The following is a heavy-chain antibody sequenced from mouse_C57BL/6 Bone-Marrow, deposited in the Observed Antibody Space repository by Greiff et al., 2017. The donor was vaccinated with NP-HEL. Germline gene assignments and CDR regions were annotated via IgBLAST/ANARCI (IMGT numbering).Heavy chain of an antibody. D-gene: IGHD1-1*01. Sequence: QVQLQQPGAELVKPGASVKLSCKASGYTFTSYWMHWVKQRPGQGLEWIGMIHPNSGSTNYNEKFKSKATLTVDKSSSTAYMQLSSLTSEDSAVYDCARGRCSTLYYFDYWGQGNTLTVSS. V-gene: IGHV1-64*01. J-gene: IGHJ2*01. CDR2: IHPNSGST. CDR3: ARGRCSTLYYFDY. CDR1: GYTFTSYW.